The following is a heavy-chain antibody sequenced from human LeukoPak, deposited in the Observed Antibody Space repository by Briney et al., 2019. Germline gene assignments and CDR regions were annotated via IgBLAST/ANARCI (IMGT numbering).Heavy chain of an antibody. V-gene: IGHV3-21*01. CDR3: ARVSCSGGSCYSVDY. J-gene: IGHJ4*02. Sequence: GGSLRLSCAASGFTFSSYAMSWVRQAPGKGLEWVSAISSSSSYIYYADSVRGRFTISRDNAKNSLYLQMNSLRAEDTAVYYYARVSCSGGSCYSVDYWGQGTLVTVSS. D-gene: IGHD2-15*01. CDR2: ISSSSSYI. CDR1: GFTFSSYA.